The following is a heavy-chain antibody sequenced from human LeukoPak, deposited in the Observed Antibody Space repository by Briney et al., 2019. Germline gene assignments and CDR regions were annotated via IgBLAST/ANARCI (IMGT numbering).Heavy chain of an antibody. CDR1: GWSFSGYY. CDR3: ARGVPFDI. J-gene: IGHJ3*02. V-gene: IGHV4-34*01. Sequence: SETLSLTCAVYGWSFSGYYWSWIRQPPGKGLEWIGEINHSGSTYYKPSLKSRVTISVDTSKNHFSLKRSAVTATDRAFFYVARGVPFDIWGQGTMVSVSS. CDR2: INHSGST.